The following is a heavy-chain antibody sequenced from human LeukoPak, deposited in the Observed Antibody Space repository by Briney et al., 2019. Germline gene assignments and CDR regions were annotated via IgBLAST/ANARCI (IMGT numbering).Heavy chain of an antibody. J-gene: IGHJ4*02. CDR2: ISGSGGST. CDR1: GFTFSSYA. Sequence: GGSLRLSCAASGFTFSSYAMSWVRQAPGKGLEWVSAISGSGGSTYYADSVKGRFTISRDNSKNTLYLQMNSLRAGDTAVYYCAKDSGAYYYDSSGYFWGQGTLVTVSS. D-gene: IGHD3-22*01. V-gene: IGHV3-23*01. CDR3: AKDSGAYYYDSSGYF.